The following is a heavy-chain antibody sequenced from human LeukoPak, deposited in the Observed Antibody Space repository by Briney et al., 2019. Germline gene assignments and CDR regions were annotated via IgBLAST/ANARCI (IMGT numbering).Heavy chain of an antibody. CDR3: ARRGLLPFDY. CDR1: GGSFSGYY. Sequence: SETLSLTCAVYGGSFSGYYWSWLRQPPGKGLEWIGEVTHSGNTNYNPSLKSRVTISVDTSKNQFSLRLSSVTAADTAVYYCARRGLLPFDYWGQGILVTASS. J-gene: IGHJ4*02. CDR2: VTHSGNT. D-gene: IGHD3-22*01. V-gene: IGHV4-34*01.